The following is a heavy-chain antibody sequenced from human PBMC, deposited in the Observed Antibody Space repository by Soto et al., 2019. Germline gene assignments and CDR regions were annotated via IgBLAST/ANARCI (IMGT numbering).Heavy chain of an antibody. CDR1: KFTFSSYW. Sequence: EVQLVESGGGLVQPGGSLRLSCAASKFTFSSYWMNWVRQAPGKGLEWVANIKQDGSEKYYVDSVKGRFTIARDNAKNALYLQINGLRAEDTAVYYCAGGGGWVIDSWGQGALVTVSS. CDR2: IKQDGSEK. CDR3: AGGGGWVIDS. V-gene: IGHV3-7*01. J-gene: IGHJ4*02. D-gene: IGHD3-16*01.